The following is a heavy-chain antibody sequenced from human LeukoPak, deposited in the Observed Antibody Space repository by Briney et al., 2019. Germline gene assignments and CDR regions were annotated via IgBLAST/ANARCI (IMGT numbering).Heavy chain of an antibody. Sequence: GGSLILSCAASGFTFISYSMNWGRQAPGKGLEGGSSISSSSSYIYYSDSVKGRCTISRANAKNSLSLQINSLRAEDTAVYYCARDLAVAGTGSYYSSGMDVWGQGTTVTVPS. D-gene: IGHD6-19*01. CDR1: GFTFISYS. CDR2: ISSSSSYI. V-gene: IGHV3-21*06. CDR3: ARDLAVAGTGSYYSSGMDV. J-gene: IGHJ6*02.